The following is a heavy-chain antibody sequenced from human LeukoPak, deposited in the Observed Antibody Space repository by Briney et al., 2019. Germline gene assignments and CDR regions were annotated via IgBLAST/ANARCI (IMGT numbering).Heavy chain of an antibody. CDR3: AREPTYYYDSSGSDY. V-gene: IGHV4-34*01. CDR2: INHSDST. Sequence: SETLSLTCAVYGGSFSGYYWSWIRQPPGKGLEWIGEINHSDSTNYNPSLKSRVTISVDTSKNQFSLKLSSVTAADTAVYYCAREPTYYYDSSGSDYWGQGTLVTVSS. D-gene: IGHD3-22*01. CDR1: GGSFSGYY. J-gene: IGHJ4*02.